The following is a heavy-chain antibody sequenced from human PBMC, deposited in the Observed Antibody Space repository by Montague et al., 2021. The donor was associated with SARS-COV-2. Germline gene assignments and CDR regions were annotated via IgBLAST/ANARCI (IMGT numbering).Heavy chain of an antibody. Sequence: SETLSLTCTVSGDSISSTDHYWAWMRQPPGKGLEWIASTFYSGXTXYXXXXKXRVTISVDTSKNLSSLQLNSVTPADTSVYYCARHLRVGNRWNGFEADYWGQGALVSVSS. V-gene: IGHV4-39*01. CDR3: ARHLRVGNRWNGFEADY. J-gene: IGHJ4*02. D-gene: IGHD1-1*01. CDR2: TFYSGXT. CDR1: GDSISSTDHY.